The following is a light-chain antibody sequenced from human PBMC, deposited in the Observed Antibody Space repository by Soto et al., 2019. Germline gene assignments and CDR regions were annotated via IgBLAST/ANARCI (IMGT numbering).Light chain of an antibody. CDR3: HETYSALAFT. CDR2: AAS. J-gene: IGKJ4*01. Sequence: DIQMPQSPSSLSSSVGDRVTITCRARQSIRSYLDWYQQKPAKAPKLLIYAASSLQGGVTSRFSGSGSGTDFTFTITRVTPVDFATCDCHETYSALAFTFGGGPMVEIK. V-gene: IGKV1-39*01. CDR1: QSIRSY.